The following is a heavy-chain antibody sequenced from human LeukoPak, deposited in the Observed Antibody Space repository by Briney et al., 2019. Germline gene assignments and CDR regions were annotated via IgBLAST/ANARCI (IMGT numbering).Heavy chain of an antibody. J-gene: IGHJ3*02. V-gene: IGHV3-21*01. CDR3: ARDGLDCSGGSCYSVGAFDI. Sequence: GGSLRLSCAASGFTFSSYSMNWVRQAPGKGLEWVSSISSSSSYIYYADSVKGRFTVSRDNAKNSLYLQMNSLRAEDTAVYYCARDGLDCSGGSCYSVGAFDIWGQGTMVTVSS. CDR1: GFTFSSYS. CDR2: ISSSSSYI. D-gene: IGHD2-15*01.